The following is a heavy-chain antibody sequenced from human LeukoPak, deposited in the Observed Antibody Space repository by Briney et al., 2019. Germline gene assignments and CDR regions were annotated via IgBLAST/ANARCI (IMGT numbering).Heavy chain of an antibody. CDR3: ARGAFGELLRSYFDY. V-gene: IGHV3-30-3*01. J-gene: IGHJ4*02. Sequence: GRSLRLSCAASGFTFSSHAMHWVRQAPGKGLEWVAVISYDGSNKYYADSVKGRFTISRDNSKNTLYLQMNSLRAEDTAVYYCARGAFGELLRSYFDYWGQGTLVTVSS. CDR2: ISYDGSNK. CDR1: GFTFSSHA. D-gene: IGHD3-10*01.